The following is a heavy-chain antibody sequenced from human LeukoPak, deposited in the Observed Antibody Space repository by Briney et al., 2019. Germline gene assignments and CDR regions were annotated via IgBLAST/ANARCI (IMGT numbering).Heavy chain of an antibody. Sequence: SVKVSCKASGGTFSSYAISWVRQAPGQGLEWMGGIIPIFGTANYAQKFQGRVTITADESTSTAYMELSSVRAEDTAVYYCARVGRIVVVIGAFDIWGQGTMVTVSS. CDR3: ARVGRIVVVIGAFDI. V-gene: IGHV1-69*13. D-gene: IGHD3-22*01. CDR2: IIPIFGTA. CDR1: GGTFSSYA. J-gene: IGHJ3*02.